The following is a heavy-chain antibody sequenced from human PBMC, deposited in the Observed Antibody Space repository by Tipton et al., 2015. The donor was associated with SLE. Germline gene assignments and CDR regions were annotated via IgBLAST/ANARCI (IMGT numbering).Heavy chain of an antibody. V-gene: IGHV4-61*01. CDR3: ARDLRGNFDYYFDI. CDR2: IFYSGST. J-gene: IGHJ4*02. CDR1: GGSFSSESFTTYY. Sequence: LRLSCTVYGGSFSSESFTTYYWNWIRQSPGKGLEWIGYIFYSGSTNYNPSLKGRVTMSMDTSKNQFSLKLSSVTAADTAIYFCARDLRGNFDYYFDIWGQGTLVTVSS.